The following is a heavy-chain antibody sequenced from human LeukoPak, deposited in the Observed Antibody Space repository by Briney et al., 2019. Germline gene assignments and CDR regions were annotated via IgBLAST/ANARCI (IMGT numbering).Heavy chain of an antibody. V-gene: IGHV3-23*01. CDR3: ASSSVIRFLDV. D-gene: IGHD3-3*01. Sequence: QSGGSLRLSCAASGFTFSSYAMSWVRQAPGKGLEWVSGISGSGGSTYYADSVKGRFTISRDSSKNTLYLQMNSLRAEDTAVYYCASSSVIRFLDVWGQGTTVTVSS. J-gene: IGHJ6*02. CDR2: ISGSGGST. CDR1: GFTFSSYA.